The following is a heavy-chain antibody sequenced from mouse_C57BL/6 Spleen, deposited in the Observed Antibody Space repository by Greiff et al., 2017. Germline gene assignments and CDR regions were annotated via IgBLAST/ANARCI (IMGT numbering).Heavy chain of an antibody. CDR1: GFSLTSYG. CDR2: IWSGGST. D-gene: IGHD2-5*01. CDR3: ASPYYSNYGAMDY. Sequence: VKLVESGPGLVQPSQSLSITCTVSGFSLTSYGVHWVRQSPGKGLEWLGVIWSGGSTDYNAAFISRLSISKDNSKSQVFFKMNSLQADDTAIYYCASPYYSNYGAMDYWGQGTSVTVSS. J-gene: IGHJ4*01. V-gene: IGHV2-2*01.